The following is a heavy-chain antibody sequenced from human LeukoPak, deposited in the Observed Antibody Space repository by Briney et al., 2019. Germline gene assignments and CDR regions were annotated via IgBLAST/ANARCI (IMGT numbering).Heavy chain of an antibody. J-gene: IGHJ4*02. D-gene: IGHD5-12*01. CDR3: ARYERGYDYYFDY. CDR1: GGSISSSDSY. Sequence: ASESLSLTCTVSGGSISSSDSYWRWLRQPPGKGLYWSAYIYYSRTTYYNSSLKSRGPISVDTSKNQFSLKLSSVTAADTAVYYCARYERGYDYYFDYWGQGTLVTVSS. V-gene: IGHV4-30-4*08. CDR2: IYYSRTT.